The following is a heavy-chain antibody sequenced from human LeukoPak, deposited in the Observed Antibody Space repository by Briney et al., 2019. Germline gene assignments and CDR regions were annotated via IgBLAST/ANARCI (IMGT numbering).Heavy chain of an antibody. D-gene: IGHD3-22*01. CDR2: INPNSGGT. CDR3: ARDHYDSSGPADY. CDR1: GYTFTSYG. J-gene: IGHJ4*02. V-gene: IGHV1-2*02. Sequence: ASVKVSCKASGYTFTSYGISWVRQAPGQGLEWMGWINPNSGGTNYAQKFQGRVTMTRDTSISTAYMELSRLRSDDTAVYYCARDHYDSSGPADYWGQGTLVTVSS.